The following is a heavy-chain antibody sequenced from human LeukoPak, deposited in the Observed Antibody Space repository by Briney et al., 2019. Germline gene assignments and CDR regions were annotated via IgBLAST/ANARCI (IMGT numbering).Heavy chain of an antibody. CDR2: ISAYNGNT. J-gene: IGHJ4*02. CDR3: ARDVGITMIVVVTPIFDY. D-gene: IGHD3-22*01. Sequence: GASVEVSCKASGYTFTSYGISWVRQAPGQGLEWMGWISAYNGNTNYAQKLQGRVTMTTDTSTSTAYMELRSLRSDDTAVYYCARDVGITMIVVVTPIFDYWGRGTLVTVSS. V-gene: IGHV1-18*01. CDR1: GYTFTSYG.